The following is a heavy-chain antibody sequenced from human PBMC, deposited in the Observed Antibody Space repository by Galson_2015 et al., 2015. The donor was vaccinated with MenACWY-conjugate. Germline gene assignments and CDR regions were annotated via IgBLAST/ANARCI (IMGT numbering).Heavy chain of an antibody. CDR2: IYWDDDE. J-gene: IGHJ4*02. Sequence: PALVKPTQTLTLTCTFSGFSLSTSGVGVGWIRQPPGKALEWLALIYWDDDERYSPSLRSRLTITKDTSKNHVVLTMTNMDPVDTATYYCSRTGATPGDYWGQGTLVTVSS. CDR3: SRTGATPGDY. D-gene: IGHD2-15*01. V-gene: IGHV2-5*02. CDR1: GFSLSTSGVG.